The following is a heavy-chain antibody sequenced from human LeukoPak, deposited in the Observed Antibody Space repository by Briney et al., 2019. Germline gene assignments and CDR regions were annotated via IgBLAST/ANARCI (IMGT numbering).Heavy chain of an antibody. CDR3: AKAADVLLWFGEPGGYYFDY. Sequence: PGGSLRLSCAASGFTFSSYAMSWVRQAPGKGLEWVSAISGSGGSTYYADSVKGRFTISRDNSKNTLYLQMNSLRAEGTAVYYCAKAADVLLWFGEPGGYYFDYWGQGTLVTVSS. J-gene: IGHJ4*02. V-gene: IGHV3-23*01. CDR2: ISGSGGST. D-gene: IGHD3-10*01. CDR1: GFTFSSYA.